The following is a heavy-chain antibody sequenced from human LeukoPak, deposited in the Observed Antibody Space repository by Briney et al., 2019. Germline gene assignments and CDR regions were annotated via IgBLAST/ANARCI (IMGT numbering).Heavy chain of an antibody. V-gene: IGHV3-23*01. J-gene: IGHJ4*02. CDR1: GFTFSSYA. Sequence: GGSLRLSCAASGFTFSSYAMSWVRQAPGKGLEWVSAISGSGGSTYYADSVKGRFTISRDNAKSSLYLQMNSLRAEDTAVYYCAKDGITMVRGVKSKISQFDYWGQGTLVTVSS. CDR3: AKDGITMVRGVKSKISQFDY. D-gene: IGHD3-10*01. CDR2: ISGSGGST.